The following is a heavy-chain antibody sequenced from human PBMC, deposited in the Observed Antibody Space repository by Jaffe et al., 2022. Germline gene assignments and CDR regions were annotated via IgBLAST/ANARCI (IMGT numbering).Heavy chain of an antibody. CDR2: IGTAGDT. D-gene: IGHD2-21*01. Sequence: EVQLVESGGGLVQPGGSLRLSCAASGFTFSSYDMHWVRQATGKGLEWVSAIGTAGDTYYPGSVKGRFTISRENAKNSLYLQMNSLRAGDTAVYYCARGSIARDYYYYMDVWGKGTTVTVSS. CDR3: ARGSIARDYYYYMDV. CDR1: GFTFSSYD. J-gene: IGHJ6*03. V-gene: IGHV3-13*01.